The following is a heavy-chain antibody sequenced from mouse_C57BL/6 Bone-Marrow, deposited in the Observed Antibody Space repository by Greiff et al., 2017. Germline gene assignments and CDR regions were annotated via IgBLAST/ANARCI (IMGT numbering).Heavy chain of an antibody. D-gene: IGHD1-1*01. CDR1: GYSITSGYY. CDR2: ISYDGSN. J-gene: IGHJ2*01. V-gene: IGHV3-6*01. Sequence: VQLVESGPGLVKPSQSLSLTCSVTGYSITSGYYWNWIRQFPGNKLEWMGYISYDGSNNYNPSLKNRISITRDTSKNQFFLKLNSVTTEDTATYYCARDYYYGSSYFDYWGQGTTLTVSS. CDR3: ARDYYYGSSYFDY.